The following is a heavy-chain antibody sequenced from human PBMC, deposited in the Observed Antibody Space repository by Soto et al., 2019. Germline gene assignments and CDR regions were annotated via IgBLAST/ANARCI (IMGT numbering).Heavy chain of an antibody. J-gene: IGHJ5*02. CDR1: GYTFTSYD. CDR2: MNPNSANT. CDR3: ARSPPYYDSSGYTLTNWFDP. Sequence: ASVKVSCKASGYTFTSYDINWVRQATGQGLEWMGWMNPNSANTGYAQKLQGRVTMTRNTSISTAYMELSSLRSEDTAVYYCARSPPYYDSSGYTLTNWFDPWGQGTLVTVSS. V-gene: IGHV1-8*01. D-gene: IGHD3-22*01.